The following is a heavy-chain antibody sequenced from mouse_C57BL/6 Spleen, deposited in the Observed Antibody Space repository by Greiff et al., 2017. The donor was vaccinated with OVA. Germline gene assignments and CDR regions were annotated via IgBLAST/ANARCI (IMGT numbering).Heavy chain of an antibody. J-gene: IGHJ4*01. CDR2: INPNNGGT. D-gene: IGHD1-1*01. CDR1: GYTFTDYY. CDR3: ARSGSSHMDY. Sequence: EVKLQQSGPELVKPGASVKISCKASGYTFTDYYMNWVKQSHGKSLEWIGDINPNNGGTSYNQKFKGKATLTVDKSSSTAYMELRSLTSEDSAVYYCARSGSSHMDYWGQGTSVTVSS. V-gene: IGHV1-26*01.